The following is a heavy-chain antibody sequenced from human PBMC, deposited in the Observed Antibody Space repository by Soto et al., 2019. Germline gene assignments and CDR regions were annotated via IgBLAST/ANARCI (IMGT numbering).Heavy chain of an antibody. CDR1: GYTFTRSG. CDR2: IIPIFATT. Sequence: VNVSCKASGYTFTRSGISWVRQATGQGLEWMGGIIPIFATTEYAQKVQGRVTITADESTSTAYMELTSLRSEDTAVYYCARDKDRQQLGGNYYYGIDVWGQGTTVTVS. CDR3: ARDKDRQQLGGNYYYGIDV. J-gene: IGHJ6*02. D-gene: IGHD3-3*02. V-gene: IGHV1-69*13.